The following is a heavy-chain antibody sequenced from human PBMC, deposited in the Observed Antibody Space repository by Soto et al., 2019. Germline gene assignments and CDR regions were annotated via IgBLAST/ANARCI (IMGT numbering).Heavy chain of an antibody. CDR3: ARERYCGGDCFPYFDY. V-gene: IGHV1-69*13. J-gene: IGHJ4*02. D-gene: IGHD2-21*02. Sequence: SVKVSCKASGGTFSSYAISWVRQAPGQGLEWMGGIIPIFGAANYAQKFQGRVTITADESTSTAYTELSSLRSEDTAVYYCARERYCGGDCFPYFDYWGQGTLVTVSS. CDR2: IIPIFGAA. CDR1: GGTFSSYA.